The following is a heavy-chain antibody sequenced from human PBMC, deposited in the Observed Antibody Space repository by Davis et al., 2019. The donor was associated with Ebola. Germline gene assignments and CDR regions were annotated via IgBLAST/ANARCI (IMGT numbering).Heavy chain of an antibody. Sequence: GESLKISCAASGFTFSSYAMHWVRQAPGKGLEWVAVISYDGSNKYYADSVKGRFTISRDNSKNTLYLQMNSLRAEDTAVYYCARVGDYYGSGSYHGMDVWGQGTTVTVSS. CDR2: ISYDGSNK. J-gene: IGHJ6*02. CDR3: ARVGDYYGSGSYHGMDV. CDR1: GFTFSSYA. D-gene: IGHD3-10*01. V-gene: IGHV3-30-3*01.